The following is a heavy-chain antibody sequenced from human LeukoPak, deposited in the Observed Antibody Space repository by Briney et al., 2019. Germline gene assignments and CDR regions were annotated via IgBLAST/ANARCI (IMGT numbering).Heavy chain of an antibody. CDR3: ARRYCSDTLCYFFDY. D-gene: IGHD2-15*01. V-gene: IGHV1-2*02. J-gene: IGHJ4*02. Sequence: ASVKVSCKASGYTFTGYYIHWVRQAPGQGLECMGWINPNTSGTNYAQKFQGRVTMTRDTSINTAYMELNRLRSDDTAVFYCARRYCSDTLCYFFDYWGQGTLVTVSS. CDR2: INPNTSGT. CDR1: GYTFTGYY.